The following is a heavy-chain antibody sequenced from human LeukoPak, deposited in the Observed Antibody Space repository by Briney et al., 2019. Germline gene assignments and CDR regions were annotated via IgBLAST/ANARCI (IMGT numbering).Heavy chain of an antibody. Sequence: PSDTLSLTCGVSGESFNGYYWTWIRQSPGKGLEWIGEINDIGHTNYNSALKSRVTILLDTSKKQFSLRLSSVTAADTAVYYCARGEGNDYVWGSFYYYLDVWGKGTTVTVSS. CDR1: GESFNGYY. CDR3: ARGEGNDYVWGSFYYYLDV. V-gene: IGHV4-34*01. CDR2: INDIGHT. D-gene: IGHD3-16*01. J-gene: IGHJ6*03.